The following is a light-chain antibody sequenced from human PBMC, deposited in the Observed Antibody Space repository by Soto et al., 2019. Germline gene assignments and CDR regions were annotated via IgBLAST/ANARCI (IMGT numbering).Light chain of an antibody. CDR1: QSVSSY. CDR3: QQYNNWPPHT. V-gene: IGKV3-11*01. J-gene: IGKJ4*01. CDR2: DAS. Sequence: EIVLTQSPATLSLAPGERATLSCRASQSVSSYLAWYQQKPGQAPRLLIYDASNRATGIPARFSGSGSGTEFTLTISNLESEDFAVYYCQQYNNWPPHTFGGGTKVEIK.